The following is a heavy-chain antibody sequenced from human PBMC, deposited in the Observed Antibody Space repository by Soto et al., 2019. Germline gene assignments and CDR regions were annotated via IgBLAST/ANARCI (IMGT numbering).Heavy chain of an antibody. Sequence: PGGSLRLSCEVSGFIIDNYGMHWVRQAPGKGLEWVSYITWDSGGLGYADSVKGRFTISRDNAKKTLYLQMNSLITEDTAIYYCVKDRFSTPNAKYCAMDAWGQGTTVTV. D-gene: IGHD2-8*02. CDR3: VKDRFSTPNAKYCAMDA. CDR2: ITWDSGGL. J-gene: IGHJ6*02. CDR1: GFIIDNYG. V-gene: IGHV3-9*01.